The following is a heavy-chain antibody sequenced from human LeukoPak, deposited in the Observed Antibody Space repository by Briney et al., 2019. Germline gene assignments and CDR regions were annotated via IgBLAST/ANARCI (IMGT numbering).Heavy chain of an antibody. D-gene: IGHD1-26*01. Sequence: SETLSLTCNVSGDAIGDYYWSWLRQPGGQRLEWIVRIYSSGFTEYNLSLDNRVTMSIDTSKNDFSLTLNSVTAADTAIYYCARVHIVTGTYFDSWGQGLLVTVSS. J-gene: IGHJ4*02. CDR1: GDAIGDYY. CDR2: IYSSGFT. CDR3: ARVHIVTGTYFDS. V-gene: IGHV4-4*07.